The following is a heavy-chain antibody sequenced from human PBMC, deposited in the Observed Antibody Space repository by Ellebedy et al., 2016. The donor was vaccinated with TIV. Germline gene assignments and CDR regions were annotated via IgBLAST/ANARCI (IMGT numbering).Heavy chain of an antibody. CDR3: ARIEGP. CDR2: INHAGSET. Sequence: GESLKISCAASGFSLSSFWMSWVRQAPGKGLESVANINHAGSETYYVDSVKGRFTISRDNAKNSLYLQMNSLRAEDTAVYYCARIEGPWGQGTQVTVSS. J-gene: IGHJ5*02. V-gene: IGHV3-7*01. CDR1: GFSLSSFW.